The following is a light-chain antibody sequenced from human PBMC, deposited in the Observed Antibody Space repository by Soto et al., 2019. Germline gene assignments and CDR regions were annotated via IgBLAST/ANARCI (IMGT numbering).Light chain of an antibody. CDR2: HAS. J-gene: IGKJ1*01. CDR3: QQNSTLWT. CDR1: KRSSTW. Sequence: DIQMTQSPSTLSASVGDGGTIAFRASKRSSTWLAWYQQKPGKVPNLLIYHASSLVTGVPSRFSGSGSGTEFTLTISSLQPDDFAAYYCQQNSTLWTFGQGTKVDIK. V-gene: IGKV1-5*01.